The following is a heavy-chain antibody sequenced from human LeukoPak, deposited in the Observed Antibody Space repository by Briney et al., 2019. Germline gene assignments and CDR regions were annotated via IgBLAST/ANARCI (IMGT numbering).Heavy chain of an antibody. Sequence: GGPLKLSCAASGFLFSSFEVNWVRKAPGKGLEWVSYISSSGITIYYADSVKGRFTISRDNAKNSLYLQMNSLRAEDTADYYCAELGITMIGGVWGNGTTVTISS. CDR2: ISSSGITI. J-gene: IGHJ6*04. CDR1: GFLFSSFE. D-gene: IGHD3-10*02. V-gene: IGHV3-48*03. CDR3: AELGITMIGGV.